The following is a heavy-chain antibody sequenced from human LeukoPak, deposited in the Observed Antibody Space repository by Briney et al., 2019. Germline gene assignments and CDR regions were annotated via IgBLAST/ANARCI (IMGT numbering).Heavy chain of an antibody. Sequence: SVKVSCKASGGTFSIYAISWVRQAPGQGLEWMGGIIPIFGTTNYAQKFQDRVTITADKSTSTAYMELGSLRSEDTAVYYCARVVGLTGYSSSWYSGYCYYMDVWGKGTTVTVSS. CDR1: GGTFSIYA. CDR2: IIPIFGTT. V-gene: IGHV1-69*06. J-gene: IGHJ6*03. CDR3: ARVVGLTGYSSSWYSGYCYYMDV. D-gene: IGHD6-13*01.